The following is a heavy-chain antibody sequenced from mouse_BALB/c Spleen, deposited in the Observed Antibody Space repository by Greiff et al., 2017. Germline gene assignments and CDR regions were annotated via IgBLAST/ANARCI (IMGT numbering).Heavy chain of an antibody. CDR3: ASRSTMITTAVAY. Sequence: DVQLVESGGDLVKPGGSLKLSCAASGFTFSSYGMSWVRQTPDKRLEWVATISSGGSYTYYPDSVKGRFTISRDNAKNTLYLQMSSLKSEDTAMYYCASRSTMITTAVAYWGQGTLVTVSA. J-gene: IGHJ3*01. CDR2: ISSGGSYT. V-gene: IGHV5-6*01. CDR1: GFTFSSYG. D-gene: IGHD2-4*01.